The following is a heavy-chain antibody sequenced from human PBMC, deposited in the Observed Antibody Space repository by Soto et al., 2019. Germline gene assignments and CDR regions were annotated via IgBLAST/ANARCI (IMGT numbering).Heavy chain of an antibody. D-gene: IGHD2-15*01. V-gene: IGHV4-34*01. J-gene: IGHJ4*02. Sequence: QVQLQQWGAGLLKPSETLSLTCAVYGGSFSGYYWSWIRQPPGKGLEWIGEINHSGSTNYNPSLKTRVTISVDTSKNQFSLTLSSVTAADTAVYYCARFSLGYCSGGSCYHRDYWGQGTLVTASS. CDR1: GGSFSGYY. CDR3: ARFSLGYCSGGSCYHRDY. CDR2: INHSGST.